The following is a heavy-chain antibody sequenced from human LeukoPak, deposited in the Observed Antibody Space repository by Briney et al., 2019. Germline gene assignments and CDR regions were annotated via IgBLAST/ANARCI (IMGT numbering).Heavy chain of an antibody. Sequence: GGSLRLSCAASGFTFSSYAMSWVRQAPGKGLEWVSAISGSGGSTYYADSVKGRFTTSRDNSENTLYLQMNSLRAEDTAVYYCAPGGIAAAGGGWFDPWGQGTLVTVSS. CDR1: GFTFSSYA. J-gene: IGHJ5*02. CDR3: APGGIAAAGGGWFDP. V-gene: IGHV3-23*01. D-gene: IGHD6-13*01. CDR2: ISGSGGST.